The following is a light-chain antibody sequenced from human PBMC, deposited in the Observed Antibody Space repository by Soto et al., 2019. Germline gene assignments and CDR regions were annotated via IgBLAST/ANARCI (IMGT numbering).Light chain of an antibody. V-gene: IGKV3-15*01. J-gene: IGKJ2*01. CDR3: QHYNNWPFT. CDR1: QSVSSN. CDR2: GAS. Sequence: EIVMTQSPATLSVSPGERATLSCRASQSVSSNLAWYQQKPGQAPTLLIYGASARATGIPVRFSGSRSGTEFTLTINSLQSEDFAVYYCQHYNNWPFTFGQGTKVAIK.